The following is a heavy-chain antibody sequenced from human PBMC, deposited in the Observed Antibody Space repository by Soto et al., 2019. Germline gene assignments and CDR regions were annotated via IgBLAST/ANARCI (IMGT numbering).Heavy chain of an antibody. D-gene: IGHD3-16*01. J-gene: IGHJ5*01. V-gene: IGHV4-34*01. CDR1: GGSFSGYY. Sequence: SETLSLTCAVYGGSFSGYYGSWIRQPPGKGLEWIGEINHSGSTNYTPSLKSRVTISVDTSKNQVSLKLRSVTAADTAVYYCVRVGDGVAHDCIWGRFDPWGQGTLFTVSS. CDR3: VRVGDGVAHDCIWGRFDP. CDR2: INHSGST.